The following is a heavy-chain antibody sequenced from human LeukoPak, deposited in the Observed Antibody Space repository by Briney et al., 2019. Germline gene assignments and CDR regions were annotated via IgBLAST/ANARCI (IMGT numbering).Heavy chain of an antibody. J-gene: IGHJ5*02. CDR1: GYTFTSYG. D-gene: IGHD2-15*01. CDR2: ISAYNGNT. Sequence: ASVKVPCKASGYTFTSYGISWVRQAPGQGLEWMGWISAYNGNTNYAQKLQGRVTMTTDTSTSTAYMELRSLRSDDTAVYYCARDPPGYCSGGSCYSHWFDPWGQGTLVTVSS. CDR3: ARDPPGYCSGGSCYSHWFDP. V-gene: IGHV1-18*01.